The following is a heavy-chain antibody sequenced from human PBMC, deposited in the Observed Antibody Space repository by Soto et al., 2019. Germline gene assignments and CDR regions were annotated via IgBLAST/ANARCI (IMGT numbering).Heavy chain of an antibody. D-gene: IGHD3-16*01. CDR3: ASEEANLGDAFDV. V-gene: IGHV1-69*02. J-gene: IGHJ3*01. Sequence: QVQLVQSGAEVQRPGSSVKVSCKASGGTFSSYTISWVRQAPGQGLEWMGRVIPILGIANYAPKFQNRVTMTADKSADKSTSPAYMEVSSLRSEDTAMYYCASEEANLGDAFDVWGQGTMVTVSS. CDR2: VIPILGIA. CDR1: GGTFSSYT.